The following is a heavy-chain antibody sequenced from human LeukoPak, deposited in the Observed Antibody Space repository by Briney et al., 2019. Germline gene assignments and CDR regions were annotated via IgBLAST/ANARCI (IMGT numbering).Heavy chain of an antibody. CDR1: GLTFSDYY. V-gene: IGHV3-11*01. CDR2: ISSSGSTI. Sequence: GGSLRLSCAASGLTFSDYYMSWIRQAPGKGLEWDSYISSSGSTIYYADSVKGRFTISRDNAKNSLYLQMNSLRAEDTAVYYCARTRTYHCSGGSCYPLHWGQGTLVTVSS. D-gene: IGHD2-15*01. CDR3: ARTRTYHCSGGSCYPLH. J-gene: IGHJ4*02.